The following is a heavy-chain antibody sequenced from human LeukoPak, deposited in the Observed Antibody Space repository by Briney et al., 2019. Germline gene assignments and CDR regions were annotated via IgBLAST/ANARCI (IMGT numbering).Heavy chain of an antibody. CDR3: ARDRGTLPGYFDY. J-gene: IGHJ4*02. V-gene: IGHV3-64*01. D-gene: IGHD1-7*01. CDR1: GFTFSSYA. Sequence: GSLRLSCAASGFTFSSYAMHWVRQAPGKGLEYVSTISRNGVSTYYANSVKGRFTISRDNSKNTLYLQMGSLRAEDMAVYYCARDRGTLPGYFDYWGQGTLVTVSS. CDR2: ISRNGVST.